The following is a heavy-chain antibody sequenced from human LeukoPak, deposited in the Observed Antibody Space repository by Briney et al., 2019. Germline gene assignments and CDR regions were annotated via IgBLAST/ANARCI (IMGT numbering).Heavy chain of an antibody. Sequence: SETLSLTCAVSGYSFRSGSKWGCIRSPPEKGLGWTGIIYHSASTYNNASLKSRVAISVDESKNQFSLKLNTVTADDTAVYFCVRHHYYEYLGEFTWFDAWGQGILVTVSS. J-gene: IGHJ5*02. V-gene: IGHV4-38-2*01. CDR3: VRHHYYEYLGEFTWFDA. CDR1: GYSFRSGSK. CDR2: IYHSAST. D-gene: IGHD3-10*01.